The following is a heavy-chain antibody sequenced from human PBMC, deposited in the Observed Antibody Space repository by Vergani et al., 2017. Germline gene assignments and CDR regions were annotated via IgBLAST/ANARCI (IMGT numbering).Heavy chain of an antibody. CDR1: GGSFSGYY. CDR2: IYYSGST. J-gene: IGHJ4*02. V-gene: IGHV4-34*01. D-gene: IGHD1-1*01. CDR3: ASRGTGTVIEDY. Sequence: QVQLQQWGAGLLKPSETLSLTCAVYGGSFSGYYWSWIRQHPGKGLEWIGYIYYSGSTYYNPSLKSRVTISVDTSKNQFSLKLSSVTAADTAVYYCASRGTGTVIEDYWGQGTLVTVSS.